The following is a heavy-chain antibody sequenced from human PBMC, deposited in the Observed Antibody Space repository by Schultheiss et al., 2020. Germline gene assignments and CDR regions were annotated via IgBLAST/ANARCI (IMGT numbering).Heavy chain of an antibody. J-gene: IGHJ4*02. CDR3: AKDQQQWMAFDY. V-gene: IGHV3-33*05. CDR2: ISYDGSKK. Sequence: GGSLRLSCAASGFTFSSYGMHWVRQAPGKGLEWVAVISYDGSKKYYADSVKGRFTISRDNSKNTVFLQMHSLRAEDTAVYYCAKDQQQWMAFDYWGQGTLVTVS. CDR1: GFTFSSYG. D-gene: IGHD6-19*01.